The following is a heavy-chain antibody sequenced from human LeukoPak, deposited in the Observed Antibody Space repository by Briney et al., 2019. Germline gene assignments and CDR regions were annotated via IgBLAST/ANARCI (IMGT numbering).Heavy chain of an antibody. D-gene: IGHD3-22*01. Sequence: PGRSLRLSCAASGFTFSSYEMNWVRQAPGKGLEWVSYISSSGSTIYYADSVKGRFTISRDNAKNSLFLQMNSLRAEDTAAYYCARGPFPYYYDSSGYRKRAFDIWGQGTMVTVSS. CDR3: ARGPFPYYYDSSGYRKRAFDI. CDR2: ISSSGSTI. CDR1: GFTFSSYE. J-gene: IGHJ3*02. V-gene: IGHV3-48*03.